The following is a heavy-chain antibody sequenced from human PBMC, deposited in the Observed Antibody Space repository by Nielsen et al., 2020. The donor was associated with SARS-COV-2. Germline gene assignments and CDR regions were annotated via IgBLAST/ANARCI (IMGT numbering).Heavy chain of an antibody. V-gene: IGHV3-7*03. CDR2: IKQDGSEK. Sequence: GESLKISCAASGFTVSSNYMSWVRQGPGKGLEWVAHIKQDGSEKHYVDSVRGRFSISRDNGKKSVYLHMNSLRVEDTAVYYCARIWYGVQWYFDFWGRGTLVTVSS. CDR3: ARIWYGVQWYFDF. CDR1: GFTVSSNY. J-gene: IGHJ2*01. D-gene: IGHD3-10*01.